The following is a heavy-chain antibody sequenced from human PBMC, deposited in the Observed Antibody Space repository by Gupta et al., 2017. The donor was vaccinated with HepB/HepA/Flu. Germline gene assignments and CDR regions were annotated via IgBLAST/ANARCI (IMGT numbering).Heavy chain of an antibody. J-gene: IGHJ4*02. CDR2: ISYDGSNK. V-gene: IGHV3-30*18. D-gene: IGHD1-26*01. CDR3: ANGGSVDTSEMYSGSYYTTGGFGD. CDR1: GFTFSSYG. Sequence: QVQLVESGGGVVQPGRSLRLSCAASGFTFSSYGMHWVRQAPGKGLEWVAVISYDGSNKYYADSVKGRFTISRDNSKNTLYLQMNSLRAEDTAVYYCANGGSVDTSEMYSGSYYTTGGFGDWGQGTLVTVSS.